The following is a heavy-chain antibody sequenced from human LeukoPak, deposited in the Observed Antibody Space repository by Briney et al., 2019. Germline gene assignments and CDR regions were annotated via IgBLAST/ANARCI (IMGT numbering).Heavy chain of an antibody. CDR1: GGSISSYY. CDR3: ARHGIIRRGNDAFDI. D-gene: IGHD3-10*01. Sequence: PSETLSLTCTVSGGSISSYYWSWIRQPPGKALEWIGYVYYVGSTDYNPYLKSRVTMSVDTSKNQFSLKLTSVTAADTAVYYCARHGIIRRGNDAFDIWGQGTMVTVSS. V-gene: IGHV4-59*08. J-gene: IGHJ3*02. CDR2: VYYVGST.